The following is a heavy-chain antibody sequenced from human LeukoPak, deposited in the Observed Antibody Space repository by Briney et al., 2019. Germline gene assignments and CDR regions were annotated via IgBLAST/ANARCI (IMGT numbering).Heavy chain of an antibody. CDR1: GCTFSTYE. Sequence: PGGSLRLSCAASGCTFSTYEMNWVRQAPGKGLEWVTYISSSGDISYYADSVKGRFTFSRDNARNSLYLQMNSLRAEDTAIYYCARLAVAGQYTDYWGQGTLVTVSS. CDR3: ARLAVAGQYTDY. CDR2: ISSSGDIS. J-gene: IGHJ4*02. V-gene: IGHV3-48*03. D-gene: IGHD6-19*01.